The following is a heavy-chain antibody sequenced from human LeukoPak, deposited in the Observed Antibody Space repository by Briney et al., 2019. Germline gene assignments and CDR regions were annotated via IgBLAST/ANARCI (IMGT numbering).Heavy chain of an antibody. CDR3: AREGRLYDSGGYSVFAAFDI. CDR2: IIPIYGAA. Sequence: ASVKVSCKASGGTFSNSAISWVRHAPGQGLEWMGQIIPIYGAANYAHRFQDRVTITSDESTSTASMELTSLRSEDTAMYYCAREGRLYDSGGYSVFAAFDIWGQGTMVTVSS. CDR1: GGTFSNSA. V-gene: IGHV1-69*01. D-gene: IGHD3-22*01. J-gene: IGHJ3*02.